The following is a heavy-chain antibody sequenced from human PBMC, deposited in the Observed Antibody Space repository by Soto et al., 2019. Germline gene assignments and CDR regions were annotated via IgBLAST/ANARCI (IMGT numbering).Heavy chain of an antibody. CDR3: AKDGGLIADGADY. CDR1: GFTFSSYG. CDR2: ISYDGSNK. V-gene: IGHV3-30*18. D-gene: IGHD6-13*01. J-gene: IGHJ4*02. Sequence: GGSLRLSCAASGFTFSSYGMHWVRQAPGKGLEWVAVISYDGSNKYYADSVKGRFTISRDNSKNTLYLQMNSLRAEDTAVYYCAKDGGLIADGADYWGQGTLVTVSS.